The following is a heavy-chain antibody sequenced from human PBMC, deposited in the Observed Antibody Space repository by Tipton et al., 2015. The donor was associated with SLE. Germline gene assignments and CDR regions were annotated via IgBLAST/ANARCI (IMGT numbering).Heavy chain of an antibody. Sequence: LRLSCAVYDGSFSGYCWSWIRQPPGKGLEWIGIIYYSGSSYCNPSLKSRVTISVDTSKNQFSLRLSSVTAADTAMYYCARQNIVATRGAFDIWGQGTMVTVSS. CDR1: DGSFSGYC. J-gene: IGHJ3*02. CDR3: ARQNIVATRGAFDI. V-gene: IGHV4-34*01. CDR2: IYYSGSS. D-gene: IGHD5-12*01.